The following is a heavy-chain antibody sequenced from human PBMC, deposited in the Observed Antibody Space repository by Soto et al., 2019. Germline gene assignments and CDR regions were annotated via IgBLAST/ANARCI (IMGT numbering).Heavy chain of an antibody. CDR2: ISYDGSNK. CDR1: GFTFSSYA. CDR3: ARGPTSALYYYYGMDV. J-gene: IGHJ6*02. Sequence: GGSLRLSCAASGFTFSSYAMHWVRQAPGKGLEWVAVISYDGSNKYYADSVKGRFTISRDNSKNTLYLQMNSLRAEDTAVYYCARGPTSALYYYYGMDVWGQGTTVTVSS. V-gene: IGHV3-30-3*01. D-gene: IGHD6-6*01.